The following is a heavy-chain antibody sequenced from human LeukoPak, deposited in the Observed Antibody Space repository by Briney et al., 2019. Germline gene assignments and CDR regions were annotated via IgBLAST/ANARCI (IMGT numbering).Heavy chain of an antibody. Sequence: GGSLRLSCAASGFTFSSYAMSWVRQAPGKGLEWVSAISGSGGSTYYADSVKGRFTISRDNSKNMLFLQMNSLRAEDTALYYCAKGLRFLEWISPDWFDPWGQGTLVTVSS. CDR2: ISGSGGST. J-gene: IGHJ5*02. CDR1: GFTFSSYA. D-gene: IGHD3-3*01. CDR3: AKGLRFLEWISPDWFDP. V-gene: IGHV3-23*01.